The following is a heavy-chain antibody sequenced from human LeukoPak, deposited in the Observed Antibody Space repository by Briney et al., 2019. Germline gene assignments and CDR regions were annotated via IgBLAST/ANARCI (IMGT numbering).Heavy chain of an antibody. Sequence: WSWLRQSPGKGLEWIGFISYAGETDYNPSLRARLTISLDISRNQFSLNLRSGTAADTAIYYCARHDNGYSSGRFDYWGQGVLVTVSS. J-gene: IGHJ4*02. CDR2: ISYAGET. CDR3: ARHDNGYSSGRFDY. V-gene: IGHV4-61*07. D-gene: IGHD5-18*01.